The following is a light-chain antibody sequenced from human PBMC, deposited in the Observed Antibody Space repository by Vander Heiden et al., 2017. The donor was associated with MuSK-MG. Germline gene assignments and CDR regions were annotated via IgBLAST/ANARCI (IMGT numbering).Light chain of an antibody. V-gene: IGKV3D-15*01. Sequence: EIVMMQSPATLSVSPGERATLFCRASQSVSSNLAWYQQKPGQAPRLLIYGASTRATGIPARFSGSGSGTEFTLTISSLQSEDFAVYYCQQDNNWPQTFGQGTKVEIK. CDR2: GAS. CDR3: QQDNNWPQT. CDR1: QSVSSN. J-gene: IGKJ1*01.